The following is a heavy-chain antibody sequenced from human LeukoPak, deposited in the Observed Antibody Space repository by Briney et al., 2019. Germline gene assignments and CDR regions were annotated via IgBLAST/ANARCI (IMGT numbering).Heavy chain of an antibody. CDR1: GFTFSGSA. Sequence: GGSLRLSCAASGFTFSGSALHWVRQASGKGLEWVGRIRSTANGYATAYAASVKGRFTISRDDSKNTLYLQMNSLRAEDTAVYYCASEQSGNYYRPFDSWGQGTLVTVSS. D-gene: IGHD1-26*01. V-gene: IGHV3-73*01. J-gene: IGHJ4*02. CDR3: ASEQSGNYYRPFDS. CDR2: IRSTANGYAT.